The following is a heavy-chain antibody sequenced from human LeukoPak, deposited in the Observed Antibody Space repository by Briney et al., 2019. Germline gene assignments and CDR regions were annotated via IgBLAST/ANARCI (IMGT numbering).Heavy chain of an antibody. CDR3: VRTMTREWGGWYDNDH. Sequence: SETLSLTCTVSGSSVSNHWWIWIRQPAGKGLEWIGRISSRGYTNYNPSLKSRVAMSVDTSKNQFSLKLNSVTAADTAVYYCVRTMTREWGGWYDNDHWGRGTLVTVSS. CDR2: ISSRGYT. V-gene: IGHV4-4*07. J-gene: IGHJ4*03. D-gene: IGHD6-19*01. CDR1: GSSVSNHW.